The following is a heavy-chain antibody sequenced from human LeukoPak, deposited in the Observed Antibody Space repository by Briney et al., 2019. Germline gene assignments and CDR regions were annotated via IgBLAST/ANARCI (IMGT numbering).Heavy chain of an antibody. D-gene: IGHD3-16*02. V-gene: IGHV3-30*18. CDR3: TKGGGISANPLDP. CDR1: GFTFSSYG. Sequence: GGSLRLSCAASGFTFSSYGIHWVRQAPGKGLEWVAVTSDDGIYNYYADSVKGRFTISRDNSKNTLYLQMNSLRPEDTAVYYCTKGGGISANPLDPWGQGTLVTVSS. CDR2: TSDDGIYN. J-gene: IGHJ5*02.